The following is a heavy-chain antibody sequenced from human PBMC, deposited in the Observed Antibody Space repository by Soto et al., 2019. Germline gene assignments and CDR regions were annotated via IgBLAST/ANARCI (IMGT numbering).Heavy chain of an antibody. V-gene: IGHV1-3*01. D-gene: IGHD1-26*01. Sequence: QVQLVQSGAEVKKPGASVKVSCKASGYTFTTYALHWVRQAPGQRPEWMGWINPASGNTKYSKKFQDRVTITRDTSASTGYMELSSLRSEDTAVYYCGRSGVGATGEILYNAMDVWGQGTTVTVSS. CDR3: GRSGVGATGEILYNAMDV. J-gene: IGHJ6*02. CDR2: INPASGNT. CDR1: GYTFTTYA.